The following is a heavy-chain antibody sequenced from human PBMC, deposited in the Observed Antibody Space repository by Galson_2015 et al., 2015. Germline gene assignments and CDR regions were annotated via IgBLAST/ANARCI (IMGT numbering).Heavy chain of an antibody. CDR2: INHSGST. J-gene: IGHJ6*03. CDR3: ASARRYCSGGSCYSPSSYYYYMDV. Sequence: LSLTCAVYGGSFSGYYWRWIRQPPGKGLEWIGEINHSGSTNYNPSLKSRVTISVDTSKNQFSLKLSSVTAADTAVYYCASARRYCSGGSCYSPSSYYYYMDVWGKGTTVTVSS. V-gene: IGHV4-34*01. CDR1: GGSFSGYY. D-gene: IGHD2-15*01.